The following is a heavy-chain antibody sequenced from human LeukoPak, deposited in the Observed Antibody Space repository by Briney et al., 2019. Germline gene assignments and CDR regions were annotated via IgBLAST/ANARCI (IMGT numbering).Heavy chain of an antibody. J-gene: IGHJ4*02. CDR1: GGSISSYC. V-gene: IGHV4-59*01. D-gene: IGHD3-22*01. CDR3: ARGADSSGYYSIFYFDY. CDR2: INYSGST. Sequence: SETLSLTCTVSGGSISSYCWNWIRQPPGKGLEWIGDINYSGSTNYNLSLKSRVSISVDTSKNQFSLKLSSVTAADTAVYYCARGADSSGYYSIFYFDYWGQGTLVTVSS.